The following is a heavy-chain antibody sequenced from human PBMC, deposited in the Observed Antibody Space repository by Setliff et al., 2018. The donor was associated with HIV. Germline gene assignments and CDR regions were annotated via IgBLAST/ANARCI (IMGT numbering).Heavy chain of an antibody. J-gene: IGHJ5*02. Sequence: ASVKVSCKASGYTFTGYYMHWVRQAPGQGLEWMGWINPNSGGTNYAQKFQGRVTMTRDTSISTAYMELSRLRSDDTAVYYCARARMVTAMAKNWFDPWGQGTLVTVSS. D-gene: IGHD2-21*02. CDR1: GYTFTGYY. CDR3: ARARMVTAMAKNWFDP. V-gene: IGHV1-2*02. CDR2: INPNSGGT.